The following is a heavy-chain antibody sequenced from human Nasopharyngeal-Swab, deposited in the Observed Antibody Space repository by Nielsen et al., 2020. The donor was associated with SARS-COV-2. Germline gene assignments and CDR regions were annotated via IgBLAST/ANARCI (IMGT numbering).Heavy chain of an antibody. V-gene: IGHV1-18*01. CDR1: GYTFTSYG. CDR2: ISAYNGNT. J-gene: IGHJ6*02. Sequence: ASVKVSCKASGYTFTSYGISWVRQAPGQGLEWMGWISAYNGNTNYAQKLQGRVTMTTDTSTSTAHMELRSLRSDDTAVYYCARDRGYYYDSSGYEMDVWGQGTTVTVSS. CDR3: ARDRGYYYDSSGYEMDV. D-gene: IGHD3-22*01.